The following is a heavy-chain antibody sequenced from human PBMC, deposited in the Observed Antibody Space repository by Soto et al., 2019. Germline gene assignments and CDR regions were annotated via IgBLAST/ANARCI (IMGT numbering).Heavy chain of an antibody. V-gene: IGHV3-66*01. CDR3: ASLDGWGFTPLDV. J-gene: IGHJ6*04. CDR2: IYSGGST. CDR1: GFTVGSNY. Sequence: PGGSLRLSCAASGFTVGSNYMSWVRQAPGKGLEWVSVIYSGGSTYYADSVKGRFTISRDNSKNTLYLQMNSLRAEDTAVYYCASLDGWGFTPLDVWGKGTKVTVSS. D-gene: IGHD2-15*01.